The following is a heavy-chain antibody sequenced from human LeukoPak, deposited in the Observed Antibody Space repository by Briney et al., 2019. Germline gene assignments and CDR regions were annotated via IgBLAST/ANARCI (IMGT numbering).Heavy chain of an antibody. CDR1: GFTFSSCS. V-gene: IGHV3-21*01. CDR2: ISSSSSYI. D-gene: IGHD3-10*01. CDR3: ARDWSRFGELLYY. J-gene: IGHJ4*02. Sequence: GGSLRLSCAASGFTFSSCSMNWVRQAPGKGLEWVSSISSSSSYIYYADSVKGRFTISRDNAKNSLYLQMNSLRAEDTAVYYCARDWSRFGELLYYWGQGTLVTVSS.